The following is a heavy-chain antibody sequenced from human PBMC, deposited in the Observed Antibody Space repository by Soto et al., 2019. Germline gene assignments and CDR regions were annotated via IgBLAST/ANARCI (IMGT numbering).Heavy chain of an antibody. CDR1: GGSFSGYY. Sequence: SETLSLTCAVYGGSFSGYYWSWIRQPPGKGLEWIGEINHSGSTNYNPSLKSRVTISVDTSKNQFSLKLSSVTAADTAVYYCARGPRNYVNLGPWGPRNYYFDYWGQGTLVTVSS. V-gene: IGHV4-34*01. D-gene: IGHD4-4*01. J-gene: IGHJ4*02. CDR2: INHSGST. CDR3: ARGPRNYVNLGPWGPRNYYFDY.